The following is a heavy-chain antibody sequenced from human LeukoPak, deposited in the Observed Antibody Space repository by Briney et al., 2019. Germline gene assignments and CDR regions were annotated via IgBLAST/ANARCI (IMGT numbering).Heavy chain of an antibody. V-gene: IGHV4-39*01. CDR1: GGSISSSSYY. D-gene: IGHD3-22*01. J-gene: IGHJ4*02. CDR2: IYYSGST. Sequence: SETLSLTCTVSGGSISSSSYYWGWIRQPPGKGLEWIGSIYYSGSTYYNPSLKSRVTISVDTSKNQFSLKLSSVTAADTAVYYCASYGAMYYYDSSGYPYWGQGTLVTVSS. CDR3: ASYGAMYYYDSSGYPY.